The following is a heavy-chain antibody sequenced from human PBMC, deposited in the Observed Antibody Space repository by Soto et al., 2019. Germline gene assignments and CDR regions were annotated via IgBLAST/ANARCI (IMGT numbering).Heavy chain of an antibody. CDR3: ARTTSRDGYNWFWFDP. CDR2: IIPIFGTA. V-gene: IGHV1-69*13. J-gene: IGHJ5*02. D-gene: IGHD5-12*01. CDR1: GGTFSSYA. Sequence: SVKVSCKASGGTFSSYAISWVRQAPGQGLEWMGGIIPIFGTANYAQKFQGRVTITADESTSTAYMELSSLRSEDTAVYYCARTTSRDGYNWFWFDPWGQGTLVTV.